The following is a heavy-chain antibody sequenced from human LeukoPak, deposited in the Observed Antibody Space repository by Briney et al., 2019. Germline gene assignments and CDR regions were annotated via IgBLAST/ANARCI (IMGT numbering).Heavy chain of an antibody. D-gene: IGHD3-3*01. CDR1: GYTFTGYY. V-gene: IGHV1-2*02. Sequence: GASVQVSCMASGYTFTGYYMHWVRQAPGQGLEWMGWINPNSGGTNYAQKFQGRVTMTRDTSISTAYMELSRLRSDDTAVYYCARDFREWRGEYYFDYWGQGTLVTVSS. CDR2: INPNSGGT. J-gene: IGHJ4*02. CDR3: ARDFREWRGEYYFDY.